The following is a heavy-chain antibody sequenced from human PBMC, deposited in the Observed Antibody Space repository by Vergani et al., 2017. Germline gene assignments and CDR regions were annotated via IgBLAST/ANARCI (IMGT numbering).Heavy chain of an antibody. V-gene: IGHV3-49*04. CDR1: GFTFGDYA. CDR3: TRDSKYGYGNGMDV. CDR2: IRSKAYGGTT. J-gene: IGHJ6*02. D-gene: IGHD5-18*01. Sequence: EVQLVESGGGLVQPGRSLRLSCTASGFTFGDYAMSWVRQAPGKGLEWVGFIRSKAYGGTTEYAASVKGRFTISRDDSKSIAYLQMNSLKTEDTAVYYCTRDSKYGYGNGMDVWGQGTTVTVSS.